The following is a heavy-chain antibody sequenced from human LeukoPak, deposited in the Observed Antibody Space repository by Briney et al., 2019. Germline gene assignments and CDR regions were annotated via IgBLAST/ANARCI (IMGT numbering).Heavy chain of an antibody. CDR1: GGSISSYY. CDR2: IYYSGST. CDR3: ARVVTPAETPTLAWFDP. V-gene: IGHV4-59*08. D-gene: IGHD2-2*01. Sequence: PSETLSLTCTVSGGSISSYYWSWIRQPPGKGLEWIGYIYYSGSTNYNPSLKSRVTISVDTSKNQFSLKLSSVTAADTAVYYCARVVTPAETPTLAWFDPWGQGTLVTVSS. J-gene: IGHJ5*02.